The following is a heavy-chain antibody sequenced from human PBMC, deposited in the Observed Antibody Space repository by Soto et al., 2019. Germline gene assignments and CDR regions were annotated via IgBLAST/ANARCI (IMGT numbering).Heavy chain of an antibody. V-gene: IGHV4-39*01. J-gene: IGHJ4*02. D-gene: IGHD6-13*01. CDR3: AISPPLYSSSWFFDY. CDR1: GGSISSSSYY. CDR2: IYYSGST. Sequence: SETLSLTCTVSGGSISSSSYYWGWIRQPPGKGLEWIGSIYYSGSTYYNPSLKSRVTISVDTSKNQFSLKLSSVTAADTAVYYCAISPPLYSSSWFFDYWGQGTLVTVSS.